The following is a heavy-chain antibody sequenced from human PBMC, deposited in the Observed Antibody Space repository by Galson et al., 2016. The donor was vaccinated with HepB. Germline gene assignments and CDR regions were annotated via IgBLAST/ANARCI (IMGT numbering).Heavy chain of an antibody. V-gene: IGHV4-39*01. CDR1: GGSISSTPYY. CDR3: ARSRLALRWFDP. D-gene: IGHD3-16*01. CDR2: FSYSGGT. Sequence: ETLSLTCTVSGGSISSTPYYWGWIRQPPGRGLEWIASFSYSGGTFYNPSLKSRVTISVDTSKNQSSLKLSSVTAADTAVYYCARSRLALRWFDPWGQGTLVTVSS. J-gene: IGHJ5*02.